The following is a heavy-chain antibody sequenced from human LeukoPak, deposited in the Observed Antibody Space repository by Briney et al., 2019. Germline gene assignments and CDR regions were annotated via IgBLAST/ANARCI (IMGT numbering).Heavy chain of an antibody. CDR2: KQYDGSNK. Sequence: GGSLRLSCAASGFTFSSYGIHWVRQAPGKGLEWVTFKQYDGSNKYADSVKGRFTISRDNSKNVLYLQMNSLRAEDTALYYCAKSSSRLDTSSFEYWGQGTLVTVSS. V-gene: IGHV3-30*02. CDR3: AKSSSRLDTSSFEY. CDR1: GFTFSSYG. J-gene: IGHJ4*02. D-gene: IGHD5-18*01.